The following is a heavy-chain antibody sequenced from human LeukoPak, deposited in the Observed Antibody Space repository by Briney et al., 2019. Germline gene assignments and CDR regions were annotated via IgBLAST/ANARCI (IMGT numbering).Heavy chain of an antibody. D-gene: IGHD2-2*02. CDR3: ARVQAVGVPVAIDAYYDYGMDV. V-gene: IGHV1-69*04. CDR1: GGTFQKNS. CDR2: IIPMVGIT. Sequence: GASVKVSCKASGGTFQKNSITWVRQAPGQGLEWMGRIIPMVGITHYAQKFQGRVTITADTSTTTAYMELSSLRSDDTAVYYCARVQAVGVPVAIDAYYDYGMDVWGQGTTVTVSS. J-gene: IGHJ6*02.